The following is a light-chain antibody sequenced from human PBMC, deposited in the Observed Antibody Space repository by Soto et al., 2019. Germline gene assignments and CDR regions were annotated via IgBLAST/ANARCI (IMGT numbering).Light chain of an antibody. Sequence: QSALTQPPSVSGSPGQSVTISCTGTSSDVGSYNRVSWYQQPPGTAPKLMIYDVSNRPSGVPDPFSGSKSGNTASLTISGLQAEDEADYYCSSYTSSNTYVFGTGTKLTVL. CDR1: SSDVGSYNR. J-gene: IGLJ1*01. V-gene: IGLV2-18*02. CDR2: DVS. CDR3: SSYTSSNTYV.